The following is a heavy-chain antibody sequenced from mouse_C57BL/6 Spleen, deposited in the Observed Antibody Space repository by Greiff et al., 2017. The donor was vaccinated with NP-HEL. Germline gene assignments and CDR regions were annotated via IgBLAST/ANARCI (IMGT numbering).Heavy chain of an antibody. Sequence: VQLQQPGAELVKPGASVKLSCKASGYTFTSYWMQWVKQRPGQGLEWIGEIDPSDSYTNYNQKFKGKATLTVDTSSSTAYMQLSSLTSEDSAVYYCARYDYYGSSPWYFDVWGTGTTVTVSS. CDR3: ARYDYYGSSPWYFDV. J-gene: IGHJ1*03. CDR1: GYTFTSYW. V-gene: IGHV1-50*01. D-gene: IGHD1-1*01. CDR2: IDPSDSYT.